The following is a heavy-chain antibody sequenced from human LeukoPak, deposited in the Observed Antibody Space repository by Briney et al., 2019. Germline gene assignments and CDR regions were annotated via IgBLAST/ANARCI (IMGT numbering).Heavy chain of an antibody. D-gene: IGHD5-18*01. CDR3: AKDRAAMVNYYFDN. V-gene: IGHV3-23*01. CDR2: ISGSAGST. J-gene: IGHJ4*02. Sequence: GGSLRLSCAASGFTFSFYAMSWVRQAPGKGLEWVSGISGSAGSTYYRDSVKGRFTISRDNSKNTLYLQMNSLRAEDTAVYYCAKDRAAMVNYYFDNWGQGTLVTVSS. CDR1: GFTFSFYA.